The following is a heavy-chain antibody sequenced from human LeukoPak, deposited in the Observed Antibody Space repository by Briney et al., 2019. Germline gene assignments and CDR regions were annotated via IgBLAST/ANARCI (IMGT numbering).Heavy chain of an antibody. Sequence: PGGSLRLSCAASGFTFSSYAMSWIRQAPGKGLEWVSYISSSGTTIYYTDSVKGRFTVSRDNAKNSLYLQMSSLRAEDTAVYYCATQEDYRSLGFDPWGQGTLVTVSS. CDR2: ISSSGTTI. CDR1: GFTFSSYA. D-gene: IGHD4-4*01. CDR3: ATQEDYRSLGFDP. V-gene: IGHV3-11*01. J-gene: IGHJ5*02.